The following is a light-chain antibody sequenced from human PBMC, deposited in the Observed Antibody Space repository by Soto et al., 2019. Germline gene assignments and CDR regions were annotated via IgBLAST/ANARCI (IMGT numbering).Light chain of an antibody. V-gene: IGLV2-14*01. J-gene: IGLJ3*02. CDR1: SSDVGGYKF. CDR2: EVN. CDR3: LSYTSANTRV. Sequence: QSVLTQPASVSASPGQSITISCTGTSSDVGGYKFVSWYQHHPGKAPKLMIYEVNNRPSGVSNRFSGSKSGNTASLTISGIKPEDEDDYYCLSYTSANTRVFGGGTKLTVL.